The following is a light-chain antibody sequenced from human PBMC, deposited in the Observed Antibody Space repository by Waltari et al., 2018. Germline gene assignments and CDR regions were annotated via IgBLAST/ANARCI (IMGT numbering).Light chain of an antibody. J-gene: IGKJ2*02. CDR3: QQYNNWPPST. Sequence: EIVMTQSPATLSVSPGERATLSCRASQSVSSNLAWYQQKPGHAPRLLIYGASTRATRIPARFSGSGSGTEFTLTISSLQSEDFAVYYCQQYNNWPPSTFGQGTKLESK. V-gene: IGKV3-15*01. CDR2: GAS. CDR1: QSVSSN.